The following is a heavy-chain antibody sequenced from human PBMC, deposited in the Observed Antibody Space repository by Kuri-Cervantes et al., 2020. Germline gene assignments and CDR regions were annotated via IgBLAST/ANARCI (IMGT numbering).Heavy chain of an antibody. D-gene: IGHD5-18*01. Sequence: GGSLRLSCVASGFTFSSYSMNWVRRAPGKGLEWVSSISSSSSYIYYKDSVKGRFTISRDNAKNSLFLQMDSLRAEDTAVYYCARDVARRYSYEDAFDIWGQGTMVTVSS. CDR3: ARDVARRYSYEDAFDI. CDR2: ISSSSSYI. J-gene: IGHJ3*02. V-gene: IGHV3-21*01. CDR1: GFTFSSYS.